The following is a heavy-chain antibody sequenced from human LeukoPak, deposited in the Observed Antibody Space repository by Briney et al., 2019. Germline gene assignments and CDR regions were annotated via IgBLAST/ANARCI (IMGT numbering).Heavy chain of an antibody. CDR3: AKGSSPLGFFDY. CDR2: INGGGDNT. D-gene: IGHD6-13*01. J-gene: IGHJ4*02. Sequence: HPGGSLRLPCTASGFAFSIYAISWVRQAPGKGLEWVSAINGGGDNTYYADSVKGRFTISRDNSKNTLYLQMNSVRAEDTAVYYCAKGSSPLGFFDYWGQGTLVTVSS. CDR1: GFAFSIYA. V-gene: IGHV3-23*01.